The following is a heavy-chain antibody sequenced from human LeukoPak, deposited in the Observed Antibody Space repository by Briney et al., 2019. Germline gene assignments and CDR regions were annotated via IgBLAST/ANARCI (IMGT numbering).Heavy chain of an antibody. CDR3: ARGYYDSSGLDFDY. V-gene: IGHV3-23*01. Sequence: PGGSLRLSCAASGFTFSSYAMSWVRQAPGKGLEWVSAISGSGGSTYYADSVKGRFTISRDNSKNTLYLQMNSLRAEDTAVYYCARGYYDSSGLDFDYWGQGTLVTVSS. D-gene: IGHD3-22*01. J-gene: IGHJ4*02. CDR1: GFTFSSYA. CDR2: ISGSGGST.